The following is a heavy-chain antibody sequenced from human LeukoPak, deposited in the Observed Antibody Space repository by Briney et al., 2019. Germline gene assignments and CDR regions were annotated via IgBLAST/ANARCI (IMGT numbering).Heavy chain of an antibody. D-gene: IGHD2-15*01. Sequence: GASVKVSCKASGYTFTGYYMHWVRQAPGQGLGWMGRINPNSGGTNYAQKFQGRVTMTRDTSISTAYMELSRLRSDDTAVYYCARESCSGGSCYFGYWGQGTLVTVSS. J-gene: IGHJ4*03. V-gene: IGHV1-2*06. CDR3: ARESCSGGSCYFGY. CDR1: GYTFTGYY. CDR2: INPNSGGT.